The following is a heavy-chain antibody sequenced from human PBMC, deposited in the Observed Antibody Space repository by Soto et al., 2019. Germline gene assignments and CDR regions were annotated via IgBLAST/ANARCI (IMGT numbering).Heavy chain of an antibody. Sequence: QVQLQESGPGLVKPSETLSLTCTVSGGSISSYYWSWIRQPPGKGLEWIGYIYYSGSTNYNPALKGRVPISVDTSKTQCSRKLSSVTAAATAVYYCATRYGACFDYWGQGTLVTVSS. V-gene: IGHV4-59*08. J-gene: IGHJ4*02. CDR3: ATRYGACFDY. CDR1: GGSISSYY. D-gene: IGHD5-18*01. CDR2: IYYSGST.